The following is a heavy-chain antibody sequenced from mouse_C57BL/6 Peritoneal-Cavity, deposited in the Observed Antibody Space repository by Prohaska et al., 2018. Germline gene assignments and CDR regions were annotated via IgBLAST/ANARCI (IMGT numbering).Heavy chain of an antibody. CDR1: GSTSTDYY. Sequence: QVQLHPSGPQLVKPGPSVHISCKASGSTSTDYYLNWVKQRPGQGLELIGWMFPGSGSTYYNEKFKGKATVTVDKSYSTAYMLLSRLTSEDSSVYFCARSGGAYWGQGTLVTVSA. CDR3: ARSGGAY. CDR2: MFPGSGST. J-gene: IGHJ3*01. D-gene: IGHD3-1*01. V-gene: IGHV1-75*01.